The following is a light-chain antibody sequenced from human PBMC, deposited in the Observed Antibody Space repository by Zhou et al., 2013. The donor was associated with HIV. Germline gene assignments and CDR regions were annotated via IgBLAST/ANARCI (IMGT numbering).Light chain of an antibody. CDR1: QGIRKY. J-gene: IGKJ1*01. Sequence: DIQMTQSPSSLSASVGDRVTITCRASQGIRKYLAWYQQKPGKVPKLLIYAASTLQSGVPSRFSGSGSGTDFTLTISGLEPEDFALYYCQQYGSSLPTFGQGTKVEIK. V-gene: IGKV1-27*01. CDR3: QQYGSSLPT. CDR2: AAS.